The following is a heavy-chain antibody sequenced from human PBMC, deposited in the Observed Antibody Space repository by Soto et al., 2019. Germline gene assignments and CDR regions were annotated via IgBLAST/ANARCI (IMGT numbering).Heavy chain of an antibody. CDR1: GFTFSTHA. CDR3: ARDTNGLHY. V-gene: IGHV3-74*01. J-gene: IGHJ4*02. CDR2: ISTDGSIT. Sequence: GGSLRLSCAASGFTFSTHAITWVRQAPGKGLVWVSRISTDGSITDYADSVKGRFTVSRDNAKNTLYLQMNSLRVDDTAVYYCARDTNGLHYWGQGTLVTVSS. D-gene: IGHD2-8*01.